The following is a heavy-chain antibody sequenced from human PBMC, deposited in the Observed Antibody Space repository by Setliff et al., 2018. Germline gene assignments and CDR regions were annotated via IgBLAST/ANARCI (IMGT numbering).Heavy chain of an antibody. D-gene: IGHD3-22*01. CDR2: TIPIFGTT. J-gene: IGHJ3*02. V-gene: IGHV1-69*05. CDR1: GGTFSSYG. Sequence: SVKVSCKASGGTFSSYGISWVRQAPGQGLEWMGGTIPIFGTTDYAQKFRGRVTIITDESTSTAFMQLSSLRSGDTAVYYCARGRKEVVISPSQAAFDIWGQGTMVTVSS. CDR3: ARGRKEVVISPSQAAFDI.